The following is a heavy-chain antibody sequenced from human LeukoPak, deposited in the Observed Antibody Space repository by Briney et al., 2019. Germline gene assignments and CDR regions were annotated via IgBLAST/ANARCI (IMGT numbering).Heavy chain of an antibody. CDR1: GSSISSYH. CDR3: ARDADGAAQFDP. Sequence: SETLSLTCTVSGSSISSYHWTWIRQPAGKGLEGIGRLSASGTTNFNPSLKSRVTISGDKTEKQVSLRLSAVTAADTAVYYCARDADGAAQFDPWGQGTLVTVSS. CDR2: LSASGTT. D-gene: IGHD6-13*01. J-gene: IGHJ5*02. V-gene: IGHV4-4*07.